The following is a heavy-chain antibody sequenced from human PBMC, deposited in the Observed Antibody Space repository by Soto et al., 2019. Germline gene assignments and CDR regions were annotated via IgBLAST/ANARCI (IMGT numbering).Heavy chain of an antibody. CDR3: AKDRFDHCGGDCYWELDY. J-gene: IGHJ4*02. D-gene: IGHD2-21*01. CDR2: ISYDGSNK. Sequence: GGSLRLSCAASGFTFSSYGMHWVRQAPGKGLEWVAVISYDGSNKYYEDSVKGRFTISRDNSKNTLYLQMNSLRAEDTAVYYCAKDRFDHCGGDCYWELDYWGQGTLVTVSS. V-gene: IGHV3-30*18. CDR1: GFTFSSYG.